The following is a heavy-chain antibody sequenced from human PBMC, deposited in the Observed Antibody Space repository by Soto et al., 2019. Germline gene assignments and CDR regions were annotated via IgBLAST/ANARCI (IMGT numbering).Heavy chain of an antibody. J-gene: IGHJ3*02. CDR3: AHWGALRRDAFDI. D-gene: IGHD1-26*01. CDR2: IFWDDDK. CDR1: GFSLTTSGVG. Sequence: QITLKESGPTLVKPTQTLTLTCTFSGFSLTTSGVGVGWIRQPPGKALEWLAIIFWDDDKRYSQSLKSRLTVTKDISRNQVVLTVTDVDPVDTATYYCAHWGALRRDAFDIWGQGTMVTVSS. V-gene: IGHV2-5*02.